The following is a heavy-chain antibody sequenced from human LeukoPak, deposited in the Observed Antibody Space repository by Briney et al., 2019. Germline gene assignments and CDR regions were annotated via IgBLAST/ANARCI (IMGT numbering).Heavy chain of an antibody. D-gene: IGHD1-1*01. J-gene: IGHJ4*02. CDR1: GGTFSSYA. CDR3: AREGLERRGGYFDY. Sequence: GASVKVSCKASGGTFSSYAISWVRQAPGQGLEWMGGIIPIFGTANYAQKFQGRVTITADESTSTAYMELSSLRSEDTAVYYCAREGLERRGGYFDYWGQGTLVTVSS. CDR2: IIPIFGTA. V-gene: IGHV1-69*13.